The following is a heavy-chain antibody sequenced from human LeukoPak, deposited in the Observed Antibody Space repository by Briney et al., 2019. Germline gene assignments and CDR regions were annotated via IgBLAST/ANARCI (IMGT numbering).Heavy chain of an antibody. CDR1: GGSISSSSYY. D-gene: IGHD3-22*01. J-gene: IGHJ3*02. V-gene: IGHV4-39*01. CDR2: IYYSGST. Sequence: PSETLSLTCTVSGGSISSSSYYWGWIRQPPGKELEWIGSIYYSGSTYYNPSLKSRVTISVDTSKNQFSLKLSSVTAADTAVYYCARSRITMIVVVPVAFDIWGQGTMVTVSS. CDR3: ARSRITMIVVVPVAFDI.